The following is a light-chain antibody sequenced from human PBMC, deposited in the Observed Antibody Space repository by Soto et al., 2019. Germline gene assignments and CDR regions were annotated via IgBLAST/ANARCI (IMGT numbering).Light chain of an antibody. J-gene: IGLJ2*01. CDR2: DVS. CDR3: SSYTSSSTVV. CDR1: SSDVGGYNY. V-gene: IGLV2-14*01. Sequence: QSALTQPASVSGSPGQSITISCTGTSSDVGGYNYVSWYQQHPGKAPKLIIYDVSNRPSGVSNRFSGSKSGNTASLTISGLQAEDEADDYCSSYTSSSTVVFGGGTKVTVL.